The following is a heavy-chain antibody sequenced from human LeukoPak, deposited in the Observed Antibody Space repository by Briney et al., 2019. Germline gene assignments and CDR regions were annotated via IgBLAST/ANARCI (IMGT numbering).Heavy chain of an antibody. V-gene: IGHV3-48*02. CDR2: ISSSSGTI. J-gene: IGHJ4*02. D-gene: IGHD6-13*01. CDR1: GXTFSSYH. CDR3: ARGGSSCFDS. Sequence: PGGSLRLSFAASGXTFSSYHMNWVRQAPGKVLERVSYISSSSGTIYYADSVKGRFTTSRDNAKNSLYLQMNNLRDEDTAVYYCARGGSSCFDSWGQGTLVTVSS.